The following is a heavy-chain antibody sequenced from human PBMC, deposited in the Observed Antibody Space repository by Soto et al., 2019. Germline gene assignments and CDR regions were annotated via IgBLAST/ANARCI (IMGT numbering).Heavy chain of an antibody. CDR3: AKDHRVVGAFGESSAGY. Sequence: QVQLVESGGGVVQPGRSLRLSCAASGFTFSSYGMHWVRQAPGKGLEWGAVISYDGSNKYYADSVKGRFTISRDNSKNTLYLQMNSLRAEDTAVYYCAKDHRVVGAFGESSAGYWGQGTLVTVSS. CDR1: GFTFSSYG. J-gene: IGHJ4*02. V-gene: IGHV3-30*18. D-gene: IGHD1-26*01. CDR2: ISYDGSNK.